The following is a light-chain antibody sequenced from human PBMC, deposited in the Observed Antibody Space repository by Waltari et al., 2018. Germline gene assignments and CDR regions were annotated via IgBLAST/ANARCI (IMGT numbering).Light chain of an antibody. CDR1: QSVSSSW. CDR3: EQYGGSPIT. CDR2: GAS. V-gene: IGKV3-20*01. J-gene: IGKJ5*01. Sequence: EIVLTQSPGTLSLSPGERATLSCRASQSVSSSWLAWYQRKPGQAPRLLIYGASSRATGSPDRFSGSGSGTDFTLTISRLEPEDFAVYYCEQYGGSPITFGQGTRLEIK.